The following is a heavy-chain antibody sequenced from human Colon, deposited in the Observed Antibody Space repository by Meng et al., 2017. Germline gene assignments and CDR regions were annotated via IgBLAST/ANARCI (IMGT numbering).Heavy chain of an antibody. Sequence: QVPLRESGPGLVKPSETLSLTCAVSGGSISRSDWWSWVRQPPGKGLEWIGETSHSGSTNYSPSLKSRVTISLDKSKNQLSLKLNSVTTADTAVYYCASSDYYRSDYWGQGTLVTVSS. CDR3: ASSDYYRSDY. J-gene: IGHJ4*02. CDR2: TSHSGST. CDR1: GGSISRSDW. V-gene: IGHV4-4*02. D-gene: IGHD3-22*01.